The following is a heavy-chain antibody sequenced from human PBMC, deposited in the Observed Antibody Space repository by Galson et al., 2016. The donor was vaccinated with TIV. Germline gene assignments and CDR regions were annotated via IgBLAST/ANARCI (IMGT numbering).Heavy chain of an antibody. CDR1: GGTFSSYA. D-gene: IGHD2-2*01. CDR2: IIPMLGIT. J-gene: IGHJ4*02. Sequence: SVKVSCKASGGTFSSYAISWVRQAPGQGLEWMGRIIPMLGITRHAQKFQGRVTIIADDSTSAAYMELSSLKSEDTAVYYCAKDHCSGTSCPQPHYWGQGTLVTVSS. CDR3: AKDHCSGTSCPQPHY. V-gene: IGHV1-69*04.